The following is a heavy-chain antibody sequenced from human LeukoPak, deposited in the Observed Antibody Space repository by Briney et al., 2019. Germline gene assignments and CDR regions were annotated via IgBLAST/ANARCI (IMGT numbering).Heavy chain of an antibody. D-gene: IGHD2-2*01. J-gene: IGHJ6*02. CDR2: ISSNSGNT. Sequence: ASVKVSCKASGYTLTTHGICWVRQAPGQGLEWRGWISSNSGNTDYAQKFQGRVTMTTDTSTNTAFMELRSLRSDDTAVYYCARAVPAGMGYYFYGMDVWGQGTTVTVSS. CDR3: ARAVPAGMGYYFYGMDV. CDR1: GYTLTTHG. V-gene: IGHV1-18*01.